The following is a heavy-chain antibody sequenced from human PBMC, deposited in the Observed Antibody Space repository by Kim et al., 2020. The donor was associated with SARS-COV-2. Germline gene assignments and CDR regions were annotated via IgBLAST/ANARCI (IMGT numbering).Heavy chain of an antibody. Sequence: GGSLRLSCVASGFTFKNFAMSWVRQAPGRGLEWVSTISGSAGNTYVADSVKGRFSISRDKSKNTLHLQMTSLRDEDTVVYYCAIDFRYNSCCNAFYY. CDR3: AIDFRYNSCCNAFYY. CDR1: GFTFKNFA. CDR2: ISGSAGNT. V-gene: IGHV3-23*01. J-gene: IGHJ6*01. D-gene: IGHD3-16*02.